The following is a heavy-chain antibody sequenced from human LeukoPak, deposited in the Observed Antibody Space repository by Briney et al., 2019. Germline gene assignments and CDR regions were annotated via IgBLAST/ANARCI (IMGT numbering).Heavy chain of an antibody. V-gene: IGHV4-59*01. CDR3: ARGNDYYYYMDV. CDR2: ISYSGST. D-gene: IGHD1-1*01. Sequence: SETLSLTCTVSGGSISGYYWSWIRQPPGKGLEWVGYISYSGSTNYNPSLKSRVTISVDTSKNQFSLKLSSVTAADTAVYYCARGNDYYYYMDVWGKGTTVTVSS. CDR1: GGSISGYY. J-gene: IGHJ6*03.